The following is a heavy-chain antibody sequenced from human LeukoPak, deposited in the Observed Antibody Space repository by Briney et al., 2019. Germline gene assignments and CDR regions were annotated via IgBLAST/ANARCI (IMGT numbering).Heavy chain of an antibody. J-gene: IGHJ3*02. CDR3: ARGPDAFDI. V-gene: IGHV1-69*05. CDR2: IIPIFGTA. CDR1: GGTFSSYA. Sequence: ASVKVSCKASGGTFSSYAISWVRQAPGQGLEWMGGIIPIFGTANYAQKFQGRVTMTRNTSISTAYMELSSLRSEDTAVYYCARGPDAFDIWGQGTMVTVSS.